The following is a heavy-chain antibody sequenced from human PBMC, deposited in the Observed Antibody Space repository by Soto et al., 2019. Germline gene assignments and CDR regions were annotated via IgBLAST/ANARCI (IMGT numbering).Heavy chain of an antibody. CDR1: GYTFTSYG. D-gene: IGHD1-1*01. CDR2: ISAHNGNT. CDR3: ARGRYGDY. V-gene: IGHV1-18*01. Sequence: QVHLVQSGAEVKKPGASVKVSCKASGYTFTSYGITWVRQAPGQGLEWMGWISAHNGNTDDAQRLQGRVIVTRDTSTSAAYRELRGLISDATAVYYCARGRYGDYWGQGALVTVSS. J-gene: IGHJ4*02.